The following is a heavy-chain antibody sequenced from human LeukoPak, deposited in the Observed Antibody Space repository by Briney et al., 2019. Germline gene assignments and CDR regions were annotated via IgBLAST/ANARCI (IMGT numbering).Heavy chain of an antibody. CDR2: ISGSGGST. Sequence: GGSLRLSCAASGFTFSSYAMSWVRQAPGKGLEWVSAISGSGGSTYYADSVKGRFTISRDNSKNTLYLQMNSLRAEDTAVYYCAKDFEYSSSSEGYYFDYWGQGTLVTVSS. CDR3: AKDFEYSSSSEGYYFDY. D-gene: IGHD6-6*01. CDR1: GFTFSSYA. J-gene: IGHJ4*02. V-gene: IGHV3-23*01.